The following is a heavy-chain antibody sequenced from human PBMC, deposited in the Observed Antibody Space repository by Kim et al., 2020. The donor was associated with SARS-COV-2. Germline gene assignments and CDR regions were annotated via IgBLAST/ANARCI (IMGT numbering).Heavy chain of an antibody. J-gene: IGHJ6*02. Sequence: KGRFTISRDNSKNTPYLQMNSLRAEDKAVYYCAGDSSSGPYYYYFGMDVWGQGTTVTVSS. V-gene: IGHV3-30*01. CDR3: AGDSSSGPYYYYFGMDV. D-gene: IGHD6-13*01.